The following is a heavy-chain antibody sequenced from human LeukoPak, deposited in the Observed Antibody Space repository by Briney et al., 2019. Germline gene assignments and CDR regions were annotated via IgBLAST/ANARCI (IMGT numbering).Heavy chain of an antibody. CDR2: INSDGSST. Sequence: PWGSLRLSCAASGFTFSSYWMHWVRQAPGQGLVWVSRINSDGSSTSYADSVQGRVTISRDNAKNTLYLQMNSLRAEDTAEYYCASSWYDEFWSGREAFYWGQGTLVTVSS. J-gene: IGHJ4*02. CDR1: GFTFSSYW. CDR3: ASSWYDEFWSGREAFY. D-gene: IGHD3-3*01. V-gene: IGHV3-74*01.